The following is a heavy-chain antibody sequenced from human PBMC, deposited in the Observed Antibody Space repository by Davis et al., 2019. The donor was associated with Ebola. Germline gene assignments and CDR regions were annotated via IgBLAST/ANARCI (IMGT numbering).Heavy chain of an antibody. D-gene: IGHD3-16*01. Sequence: ASVKVSCKTSGYSFTSYALHWVRRAPGQRLEWMGWITPGNGNTEYSPRLQGRVTFTRDTSATTAYMEVSSLTSEDTAVYFCVGDAGLGAIDAWGQGTLVTVSS. V-gene: IGHV1-3*01. CDR1: GYSFTSYA. CDR3: VGDAGLGAIDA. CDR2: ITPGNGNT. J-gene: IGHJ3*01.